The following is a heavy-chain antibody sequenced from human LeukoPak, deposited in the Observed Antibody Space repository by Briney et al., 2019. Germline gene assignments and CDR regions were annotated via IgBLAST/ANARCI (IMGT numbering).Heavy chain of an antibody. CDR2: IIPIFGTA. Sequence: SVKVSCKASGGTFSSYAISWVRQAPGQGLEWMGGIIPIFGTANYAQKFQGRVTITTDESTSTAYMELSSLRSEDTAVYYCARSAAGSRGGLYYMDVWGKGTTVTVSS. CDR3: ARSAAGSRGGLYYMDV. D-gene: IGHD6-13*01. CDR1: GGTFSSYA. V-gene: IGHV1-69*05. J-gene: IGHJ6*03.